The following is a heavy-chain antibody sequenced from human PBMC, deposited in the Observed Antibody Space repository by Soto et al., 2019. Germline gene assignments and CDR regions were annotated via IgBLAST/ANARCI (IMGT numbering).Heavy chain of an antibody. Sequence: PGESLKISCQGSGYSFTSYWISWVRQMPGKGLEWMGRIDPSDSYTNYSPSFQGHVTISADKSISTAYLQWSSLKASDTAMYYCATSNSSSNYYYGMDVWGQGTTVTVSS. V-gene: IGHV5-10-1*01. CDR1: GYSFTSYW. D-gene: IGHD6-6*01. J-gene: IGHJ6*02. CDR3: ATSNSSSNYYYGMDV. CDR2: IDPSDSYT.